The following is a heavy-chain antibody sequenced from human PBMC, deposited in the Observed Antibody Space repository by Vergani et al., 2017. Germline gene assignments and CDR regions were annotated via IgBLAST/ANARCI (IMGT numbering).Heavy chain of an antibody. CDR2: ISSRGSSI. CDR1: GFIFSDYY. Sequence: QVQVVESGGGLVKPGGSLRLSCAASGFIFSDYYMSWIRQAPGKGLEWVSYISSRGSSIYYADSVKGQFTISRDNAKNSLYLQMNSLRAEDTAVYYCARETLYSGAEYYYMDVWGKGTTVTVSS. D-gene: IGHD1-26*01. V-gene: IGHV3-11*01. CDR3: ARETLYSGAEYYYMDV. J-gene: IGHJ6*03.